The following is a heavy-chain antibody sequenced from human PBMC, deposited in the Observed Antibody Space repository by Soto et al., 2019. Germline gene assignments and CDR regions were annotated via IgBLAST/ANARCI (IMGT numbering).Heavy chain of an antibody. Sequence: SETLSLTCTVSGGSISSYYWSWIRQPPGKGLEWIGYIYYSGSTNYNPSLKSRVTISVDTSKNQFSLKLSSVTAADTAVYYCARHIPFEGLHAGFDYWGQGTLVTVSS. CDR2: IYYSGST. CDR3: ARHIPFEGLHAGFDY. CDR1: GGSISSYY. J-gene: IGHJ4*02. V-gene: IGHV4-59*08. D-gene: IGHD4-4*01.